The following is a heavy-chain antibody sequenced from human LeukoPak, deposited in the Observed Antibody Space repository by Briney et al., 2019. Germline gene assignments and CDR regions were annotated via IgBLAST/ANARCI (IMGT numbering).Heavy chain of an antibody. J-gene: IGHJ6*03. Sequence: GSSVKVSCKASGGTFSSYAISWVRQAPGQGLEWMGGIIPIFGTANYAQKFQGRVTITTDESTSTAYMELSSLRSEDTAVYYCARVGGGYCSSTSCYRAYYMDVWGKGTTVTVSS. CDR1: GGTFSSYA. V-gene: IGHV1-69*05. D-gene: IGHD2-2*01. CDR2: IIPIFGTA. CDR3: ARVGGGYCSSTSCYRAYYMDV.